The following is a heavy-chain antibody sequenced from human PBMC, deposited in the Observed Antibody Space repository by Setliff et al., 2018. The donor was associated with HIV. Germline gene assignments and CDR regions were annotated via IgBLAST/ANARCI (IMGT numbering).Heavy chain of an antibody. V-gene: IGHV4-34*01. CDR3: ARVAATTRDAFDI. Sequence: SETLSLTCAVYGGSFSGYYWNWIRQPPGKGLEWIGEINHRGSTNYNPSLKSRVTISVDTSKNQFSLKLSSVTAADTAVYYCARVAATTRDAFDIWGQGTMVTVSS. CDR1: GGSFSGYY. D-gene: IGHD5-12*01. J-gene: IGHJ3*02. CDR2: INHRGST.